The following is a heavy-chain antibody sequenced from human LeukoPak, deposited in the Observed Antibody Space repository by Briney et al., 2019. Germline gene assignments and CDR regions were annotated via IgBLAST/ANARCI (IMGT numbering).Heavy chain of an antibody. V-gene: IGHV4-4*07. D-gene: IGHD3-10*01. J-gene: IGHJ4*02. CDR1: GGSISNSY. Sequence: SETLSLTCTVSGGSISNSYWSWIRQPAGKGLEWIGHIYSSGTTHYNPSLNNRVTISLDTSKSQFSLHLNSVTAADTAVYYCARAEGSGSGAYTLDYWGQGILVTVSS. CDR3: ARAEGSGSGAYTLDY. CDR2: IYSSGTT.